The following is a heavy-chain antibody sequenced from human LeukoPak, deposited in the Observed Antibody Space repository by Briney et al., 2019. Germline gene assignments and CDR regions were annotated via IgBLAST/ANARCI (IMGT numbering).Heavy chain of an antibody. CDR1: GYISTNYS. J-gene: IGHJ4*02. Sequence: GESLNISCKGSGYISTNYSIGWVRQMPGKGLEWMGIIYPGDSDTRYSPSLQGQVTISADKSINTAYLQWSSLKASDTAIYYCARSWVAGYGTVLDYWGQGTLVIVSS. D-gene: IGHD6-19*01. CDR3: ARSWVAGYGTVLDY. CDR2: IYPGDSDT. V-gene: IGHV5-51*01.